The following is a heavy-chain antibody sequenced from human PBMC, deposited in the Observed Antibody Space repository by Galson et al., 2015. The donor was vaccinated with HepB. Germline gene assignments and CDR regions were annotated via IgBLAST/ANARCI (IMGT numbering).Heavy chain of an antibody. CDR2: ISHDGSNK. V-gene: IGHV3-30*04. CDR1: GLTFRNYA. Sequence: SMRLSCAASGLTFRNYAMHWVRQAPGKGLEWVAVISHDGSNKYYEDSVKGRFSISRDNSKNTLYLQMNSLRAEDTAVYYCARDGDGNAFDIWGQGTMVTVSS. CDR3: ARDGDGNAFDI. D-gene: IGHD7-27*01. J-gene: IGHJ3*02.